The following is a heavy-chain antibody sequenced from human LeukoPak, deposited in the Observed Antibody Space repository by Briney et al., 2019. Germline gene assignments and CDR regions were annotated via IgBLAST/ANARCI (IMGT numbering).Heavy chain of an antibody. V-gene: IGHV1-18*01. CDR1: GDTFIRYG. D-gene: IGHD1-26*01. CDR2: IAAYKGDT. J-gene: IGHJ6*02. Sequence: ASVKVSCKASGDTFIRYGISWLRQAPGQGPEWMGWIAAYKGDTSYAQKFQGRVTMTTDTSTSTANMELRSLRSDDTAVYYCARSHSWNYAMDVWGQGTTVTVSS. CDR3: ARSHSWNYAMDV.